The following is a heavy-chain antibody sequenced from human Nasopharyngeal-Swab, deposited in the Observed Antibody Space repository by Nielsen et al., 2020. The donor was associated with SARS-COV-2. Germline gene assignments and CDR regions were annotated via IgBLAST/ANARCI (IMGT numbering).Heavy chain of an antibody. CDR3: ARGIVVVPAAYTRYFDY. J-gene: IGHJ4*02. V-gene: IGHV4-4*02. CDR1: GGSISSSNW. Sequence: SETLSLTCAVSGGSISSSNWWSWVRQPPGKGLEWIGEIYHSGSTNYNPSLKSRVTISVDTSKNQFSLKLSSVTAADTAVYYCARGIVVVPAAYTRYFDYWGQGTLVTVSS. D-gene: IGHD2-2*01. CDR2: IYHSGST.